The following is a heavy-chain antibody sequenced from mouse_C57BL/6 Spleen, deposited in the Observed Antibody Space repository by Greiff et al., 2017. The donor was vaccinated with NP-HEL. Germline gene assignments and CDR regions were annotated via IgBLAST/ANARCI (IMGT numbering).Heavy chain of an antibody. CDR1: GFTFSDYY. CDR2: INYDGSST. CDR3: ARIEGYYEGWYFDV. Sequence: EVQRVESEGGLVQPGSSMKLSCTASGFTFSDYYMAWVRQVPEKGLEWVANINYDGSSTYYLDSLKSRFIISRDNAKNILYLQMSSLKSEDTATYYGARIEGYYEGWYFDVWGTGTTVTVSS. V-gene: IGHV5-16*01. J-gene: IGHJ1*03. D-gene: IGHD1-1*01.